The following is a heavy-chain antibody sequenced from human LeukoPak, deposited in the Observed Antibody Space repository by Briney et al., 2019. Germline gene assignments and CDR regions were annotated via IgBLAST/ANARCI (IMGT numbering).Heavy chain of an antibody. J-gene: IGHJ4*02. CDR1: GDSSSNYY. CDR2: VHTSGST. CDR3: ARGSGWLTPN. V-gene: IGHV4-4*09. D-gene: IGHD4/OR15-4a*01. Sequence: SETLSLTCSVSGDSSSNYYWSWFRQPPGKGLEWIGLVHTSGSTNYNPSLKSRVTMSLDTSNSHFSLKLNSVTAADTAVYYCARGSGWLTPNWGQGTLVTVAS.